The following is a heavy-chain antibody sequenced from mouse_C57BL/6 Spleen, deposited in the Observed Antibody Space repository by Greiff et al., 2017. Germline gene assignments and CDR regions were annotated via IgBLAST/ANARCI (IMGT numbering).Heavy chain of an antibody. Sequence: EVHLVESGGGLVKPGGSLKLSCAASGFTFSDYGMHWVRQAPEKGLEWVACISSGSSTTYYADTVKGRVTLSRDNAKNTLFLQIPSLRSEDTAMYYCARSSDYGSSYVYFCYWGKGTTLTVSS. CDR2: ISSGSSTT. V-gene: IGHV5-17*01. J-gene: IGHJ2*01. CDR1: GFTFSDYG. D-gene: IGHD1-1*01. CDR3: ARSSDYGSSYVYFCY.